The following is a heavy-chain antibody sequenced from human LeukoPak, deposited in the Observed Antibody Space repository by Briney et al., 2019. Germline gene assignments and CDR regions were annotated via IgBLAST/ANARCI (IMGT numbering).Heavy chain of an antibody. CDR2: ISTTGNNI. D-gene: IGHD4-17*01. J-gene: IGHJ1*01. Sequence: GGSLRLSCAASGFTFNHYYMTWVRQAPGTGLEWLSYISTTGNNIYYKDSVKGRFTISRDSAKNSLYLQMTSLRDEDTAVYFCARHKSVRGIDHWGQGTLVTVS. V-gene: IGHV3-11*04. CDR3: ARHKSVRGIDH. CDR1: GFTFNHYY.